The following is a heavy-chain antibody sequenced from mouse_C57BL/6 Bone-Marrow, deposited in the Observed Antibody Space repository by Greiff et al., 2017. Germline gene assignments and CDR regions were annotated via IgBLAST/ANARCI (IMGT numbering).Heavy chain of an antibody. CDR2: IYPGNGDT. CDR3: ARCTITTVVDYAMDY. V-gene: IGHV1-12*01. Sequence: LQQSGAELVRPGASVKMSCKASGYTFTSYNMHWVKQTPRQGLEWIGAIYPGNGDTSYNQKFKGKATLTVDKSSSTAYMQLSSLTSEDSAVYFCARCTITTVVDYAMDYWGQGTSVTVSS. D-gene: IGHD1-1*01. J-gene: IGHJ4*01. CDR1: GYTFTSYN.